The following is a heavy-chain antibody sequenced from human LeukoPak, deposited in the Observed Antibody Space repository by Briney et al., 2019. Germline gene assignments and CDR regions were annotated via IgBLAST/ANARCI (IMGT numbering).Heavy chain of an antibody. Sequence: GASVKVSCKASGYTFTSYYMHWVRQAPGQGLEWMGIINPSGGSTSYAQKFQGRVTMTRDTSTSTVYMELSSLRSEDTAVYYCARDQPHVGVRGVSPRRFDPWGQGTLVTVSS. CDR1: GYTFTSYY. J-gene: IGHJ5*02. CDR2: INPSGGST. D-gene: IGHD3-10*01. V-gene: IGHV1-46*01. CDR3: ARDQPHVGVRGVSPRRFDP.